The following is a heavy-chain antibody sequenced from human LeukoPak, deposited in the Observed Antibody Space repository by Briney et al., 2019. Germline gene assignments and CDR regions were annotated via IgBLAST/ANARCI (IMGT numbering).Heavy chain of an antibody. CDR3: ARQKSGITMVRGVIGSLYYFDY. CDR1: GGSISSYY. J-gene: IGHJ4*02. D-gene: IGHD3-10*01. V-gene: IGHV4-59*08. Sequence: SETLSLTCTVSGGSISSYYWSWIRQPPGKGLEWIGYIYYSGSTNYNPSLKSRVTISVDTSKNQFSLKLSSVTAADTAVYYCARQKSGITMVRGVIGSLYYFDYWGQGTLVTVSS. CDR2: IYYSGST.